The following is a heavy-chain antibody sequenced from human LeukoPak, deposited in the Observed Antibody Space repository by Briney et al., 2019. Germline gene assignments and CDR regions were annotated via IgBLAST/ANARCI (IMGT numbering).Heavy chain of an antibody. CDR2: IYYSGSH. CDR1: GGSISSYF. Sequence: SETLSLTCIVSGGSISSYFWSWIRQPPGKGLEWIWHIYYSGSHNYNPFLKSRVTISVDTSKNQFSQKLSSVTAADTAVYYCARERTDYGSGSYYTDYWGQGTLVTVSS. CDR3: ARERTDYGSGSYYTDY. V-gene: IGHV4-59*01. J-gene: IGHJ4*02. D-gene: IGHD3-10*01.